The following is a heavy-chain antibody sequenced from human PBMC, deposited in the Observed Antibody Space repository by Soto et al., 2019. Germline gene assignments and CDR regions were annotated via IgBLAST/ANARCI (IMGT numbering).Heavy chain of an antibody. CDR2: IIPIFGTA. J-gene: IGHJ6*02. Sequence: VASVKVSCKASGGTFSSYAISWVRQAPGQGLEWMGGIIPIFGTANYAQKFQGRVTITADESTSTAYMELSSLRSEDTAVYYCARDLEGSGSYSSYYYYGMDVWGQGTTVTVSS. CDR1: GGTFSSYA. D-gene: IGHD3-10*01. V-gene: IGHV1-69*13. CDR3: ARDLEGSGSYSSYYYYGMDV.